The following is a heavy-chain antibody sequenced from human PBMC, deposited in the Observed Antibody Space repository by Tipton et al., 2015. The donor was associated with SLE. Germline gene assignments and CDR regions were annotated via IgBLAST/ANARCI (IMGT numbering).Heavy chain of an antibody. J-gene: IGHJ4*02. Sequence: TLSLTCSVSGGSITSGPYFWNWIRQPPGKGLEWIGYMYHGGSTYYNPSLKSRLSISVDTSKNQFSLRLSSVTAADTAVYYCARGADCGHTTCYFDFWGQRALVTVSS. D-gene: IGHD2-2*01. CDR2: MYHGGST. V-gene: IGHV4-31*03. CDR1: GGSITSGPYF. CDR3: ARGADCGHTTCYFDF.